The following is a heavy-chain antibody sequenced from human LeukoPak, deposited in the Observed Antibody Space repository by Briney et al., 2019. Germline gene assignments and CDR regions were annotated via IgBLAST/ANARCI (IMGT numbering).Heavy chain of an antibody. CDR2: INHNGST. J-gene: IGHJ4*02. CDR3: ARVSGNYGSGSYLDY. Sequence: SQTLSLTCAVYGGSFSGYYWSWIRHPPRKGLEWVGEINHNGSTNYNPSLKSRVTISVDTSKTQFSPKLSSVTAADTAVYYCARVSGNYGSGSYLDYWGQGTLVTVSS. V-gene: IGHV4-34*01. CDR1: GGSFSGYY. D-gene: IGHD3-10*01.